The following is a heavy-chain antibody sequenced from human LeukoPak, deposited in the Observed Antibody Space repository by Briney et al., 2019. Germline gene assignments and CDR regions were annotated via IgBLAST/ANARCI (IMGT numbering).Heavy chain of an antibody. V-gene: IGHV4-30-4*08. CDR3: ARRYDFWSGYTDYYYYYMDV. D-gene: IGHD3-3*01. Sequence: SETLSLTCTVSGGSISSGDYYWSWIRQPPGKGLEWIVYIYYSGSTYYNPSLKSRVTISVDTSKNQFSLKLSSVTAADTAVYYCARRYDFWSGYTDYYYYYMDVWGKGTTVTVSS. CDR2: IYYSGST. J-gene: IGHJ6*03. CDR1: GGSISSGDYY.